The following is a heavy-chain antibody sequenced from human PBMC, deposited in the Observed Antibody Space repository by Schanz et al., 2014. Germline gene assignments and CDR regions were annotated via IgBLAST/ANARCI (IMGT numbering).Heavy chain of an antibody. V-gene: IGHV1-46*01. CDR3: TTGGRCGYSHYFYGMDV. CDR2: INPTGGST. CDR1: GYSFSAYY. J-gene: IGHJ6*02. Sequence: QVQLVQSGAELKNPGASVKVSCKASGYSFSAYYIHWMRQAPGQGLEWMGIINPTGGSTSYAQRFQGRVTVTRDTSTSTVYRELSSLRSEDTAVYYGTTGGRCGYSHYFYGMDVWGQGTTVTVSS. D-gene: IGHD5-18*01.